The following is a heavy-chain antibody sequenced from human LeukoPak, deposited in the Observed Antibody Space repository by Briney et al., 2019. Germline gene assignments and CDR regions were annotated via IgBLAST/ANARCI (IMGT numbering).Heavy chain of an antibody. Sequence: GKSLRLSCAASGFTFSNYAMHWVRQAPGQGLEWVAFISYDGSERYYADSAKGRFTISRDNSENTLYLQMNSLRAEDTALYFCTSELRYSWCDFDYWGQGALVIVSS. V-gene: IGHV3-30*04. CDR2: ISYDGSER. CDR3: TSELRYSWCDFDY. D-gene: IGHD3-16*02. CDR1: GFTFSNYA. J-gene: IGHJ4*02.